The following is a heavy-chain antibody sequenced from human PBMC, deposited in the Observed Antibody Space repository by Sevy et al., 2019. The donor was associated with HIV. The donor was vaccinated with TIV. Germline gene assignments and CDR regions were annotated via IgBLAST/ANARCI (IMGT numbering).Heavy chain of an antibody. CDR1: GFTVSSNY. Sequence: GGSLRLACAASGFTVSSNYMSWVRRAPGKGLEWVSVLYSGGSTYDADSVKGRFTISRDNSKNTLYLQMNSLRAEDTAVYYCARDSGPWFGESFGYYGMDVWGQGTTVTVSS. J-gene: IGHJ6*02. CDR3: ARDSGPWFGESFGYYGMDV. CDR2: LYSGGST. D-gene: IGHD3-10*01. V-gene: IGHV3-53*01.